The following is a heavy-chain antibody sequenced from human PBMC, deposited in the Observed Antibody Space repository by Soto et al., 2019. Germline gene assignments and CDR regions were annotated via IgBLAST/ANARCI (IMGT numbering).Heavy chain of an antibody. CDR1: GYTFTDHG. J-gene: IGHJ4*02. V-gene: IGHV1-18*01. CDR3: AKDRPRLTQNFLDVY. Sequence: QIQLVQSGAEVKKPGASVKVSCKASGYTFTDHGISWVRQAPGQGFEWMGWISAYNDYTAYAQKFQGGVTMTTDKYTNTAYMELRSLTSDDTALYYCAKDRPRLTQNFLDVYWGQGTLVTVSS. CDR2: ISAYNDYT. D-gene: IGHD3-16*01.